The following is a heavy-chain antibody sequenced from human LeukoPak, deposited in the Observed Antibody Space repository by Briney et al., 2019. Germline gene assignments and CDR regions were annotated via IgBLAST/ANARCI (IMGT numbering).Heavy chain of an antibody. V-gene: IGHV3-13*01. D-gene: IGHD5-18*01. J-gene: IGHJ4*02. CDR2: IGTAGDT. CDR3: AREGYSYGYDY. Sequence: QSGGSLRLSCAASGFTFSSYDMHWVRQATGKGLEWVSAIGTAGDTYYPGSVKGRFTISRENAKNSLYLQMNSLRAGDTAVYYCAREGYSYGYDYWGQGTLVTVSS. CDR1: GFTFSSYD.